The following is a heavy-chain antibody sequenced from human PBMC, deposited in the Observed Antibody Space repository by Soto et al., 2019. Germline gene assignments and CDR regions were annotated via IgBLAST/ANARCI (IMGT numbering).Heavy chain of an antibody. CDR3: ARAFGVVIILDY. D-gene: IGHD3-3*01. CDR2: ISAYNGNT. CDR1: GGTFNSHA. V-gene: IGHV1-18*04. J-gene: IGHJ4*02. Sequence: GASVNVSCKASGGTFNSHAFNWVRQAPGQGLEWMGWISAYNGNTNYAQKLQGRVTMTTDTSTSTAYMELRSLRSDDTAVYYCARAFGVVIILDYWGQGTLVTVSS.